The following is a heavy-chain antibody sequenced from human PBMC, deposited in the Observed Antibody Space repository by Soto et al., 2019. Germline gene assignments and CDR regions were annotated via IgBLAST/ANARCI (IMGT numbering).Heavy chain of an antibody. CDR3: ARSRLEQYFFDY. CDR2: IYHSGST. J-gene: IGHJ4*02. CDR1: GGSISRGGYY. Sequence: SETLSLTCTASGGSISRGGYYWSWVRQHPGKGLEWIGYIYHSGSTYYNPSLKSRVTISVDTSKNQFSLNLSSVTAADTAVYYCARSRLEQYFFDYWGQGTLVTVSS. V-gene: IGHV4-31*03.